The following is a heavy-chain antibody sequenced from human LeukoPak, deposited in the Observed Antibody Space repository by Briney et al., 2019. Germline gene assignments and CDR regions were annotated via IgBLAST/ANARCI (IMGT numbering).Heavy chain of an antibody. Sequence: GGSLRLSCAASGFTFSSYWMSWVRQAPGKGLEWVANIKQDGSEKYYVDSVKGRFTISRDNAKSSLYPQMNSLRAEDTAVYYCASQNDYGGNCFFEYWGQGTLVTVSS. D-gene: IGHD4-23*01. CDR1: GFTFSSYW. CDR2: IKQDGSEK. CDR3: ASQNDYGGNCFFEY. V-gene: IGHV3-7*01. J-gene: IGHJ4*02.